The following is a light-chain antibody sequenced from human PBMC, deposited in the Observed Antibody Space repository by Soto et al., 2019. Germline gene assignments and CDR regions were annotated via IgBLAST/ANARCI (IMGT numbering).Light chain of an antibody. CDR1: QSVGSY. Sequence: EIVLTQSPATLSLSPGERATLSCRASQSVGSYLAWYQHKPGQAPRLLIYDASNRATGIPARFSGSGSGTDFTLTITSLEPEDFAVYYCQQRTNWPGTFGPGTKVDIK. CDR3: QQRTNWPGT. CDR2: DAS. V-gene: IGKV3-11*01. J-gene: IGKJ3*01.